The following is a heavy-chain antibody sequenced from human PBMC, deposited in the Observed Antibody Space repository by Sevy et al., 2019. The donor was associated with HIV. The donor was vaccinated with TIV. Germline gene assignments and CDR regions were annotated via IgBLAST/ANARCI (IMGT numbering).Heavy chain of an antibody. CDR1: GFTFNNYA. J-gene: IGHJ2*01. Sequence: GGSLRLSCAASGFTFNNYAMSWVRQAPGKGLEGKGLEWVSTISGGGGGTYYADSVRGRFTISRDNSKNTLYLQVNDXXXEDTAVYYCAKHYIHDIADGWYFDLWGRGTLVTVSS. D-gene: IGHD6-13*01. V-gene: IGHV3-23*01. CDR2: ISGGGGGT. CDR3: AKHYIHDIADGWYFDL.